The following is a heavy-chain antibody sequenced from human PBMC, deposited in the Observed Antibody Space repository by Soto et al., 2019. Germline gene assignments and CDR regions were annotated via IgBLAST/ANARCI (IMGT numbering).Heavy chain of an antibody. CDR3: ARDYGDYSFFFDY. Sequence: SETLSLTCTVSGGSITTYQWSWIRQPPGKGLEWIGGYSGFTDYNPSLESRVTISVDHSKNQFSLTLRSVTAADTAVYYCARDYGDYSFFFDYWGQGALVTVSS. CDR1: GGSITTYQ. D-gene: IGHD4-17*01. V-gene: IGHV4-59*01. CDR2: YSGFT. J-gene: IGHJ4*02.